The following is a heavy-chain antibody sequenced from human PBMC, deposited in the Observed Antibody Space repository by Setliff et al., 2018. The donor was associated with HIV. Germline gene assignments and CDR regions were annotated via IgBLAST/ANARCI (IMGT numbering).Heavy chain of an antibody. J-gene: IGHJ1*01. CDR1: GYRFNTYG. CDR2: ISPYNGDT. V-gene: IGHV1-18*01. D-gene: IGHD3-22*01. CDR3: VRGVTRDISGYYRDEYFQH. Sequence: ASVKVSCKASGYRFNTYGISWVRQAPGQGLEWMGWISPYNGDTRFAQSLQGRVTLTTDTSTNTAYMEMRTLRSDDTAVYYCVRGVTRDISGYYRDEYFQHWGQGTPGTVPQ.